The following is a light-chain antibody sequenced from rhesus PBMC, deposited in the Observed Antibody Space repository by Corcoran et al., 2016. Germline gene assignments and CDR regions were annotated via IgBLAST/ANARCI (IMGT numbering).Light chain of an antibody. J-gene: IGKJ2*01. V-gene: IGKV1-33*02. CDR3: QQHNSNPYS. CDR2: SAS. Sequence: DIQMTQSPSSLSASVGDRVTITCQASQGISNWLAWYQQKPGKAPKLLIYSASSLKSGVQSRFSGSGSGTEFTLTISSLQPEDFATNYCQQHNSNPYSFGQGTKVEIK. CDR1: QGISNW.